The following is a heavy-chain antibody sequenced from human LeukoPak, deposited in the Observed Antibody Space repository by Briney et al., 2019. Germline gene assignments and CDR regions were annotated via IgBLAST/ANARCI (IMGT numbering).Heavy chain of an antibody. CDR1: GYSISSGYY. V-gene: IGHV4-38-2*02. Sequence: SETLSLTCTVSGYSISSGYYWGWIRQPPGKGLGWIGSIYHSGSTYYNPSLKSRVAISVDTSKNQFSLKLSSVTAADTAVYYCARDPLCDFWSGYLCPLDYWGQGTLVTVSS. J-gene: IGHJ4*02. CDR3: ARDPLCDFWSGYLCPLDY. CDR2: IYHSGST. D-gene: IGHD3-3*01.